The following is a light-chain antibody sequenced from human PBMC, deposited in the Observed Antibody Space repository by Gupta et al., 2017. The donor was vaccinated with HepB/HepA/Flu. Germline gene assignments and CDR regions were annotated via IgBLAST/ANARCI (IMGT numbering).Light chain of an antibody. V-gene: IGKV1-39*01. Sequence: DIQMTQSPSSLSASVGDKVIITCRASQGITTHLNRYQQKPGKAPNLLIYAASSLQNGDPSRFSGDGSGTDLTLTISKLQPEDFSTYVFQHTYSTPKTFGQGTKLEIK. J-gene: IGKJ1*01. CDR1: QGITTH. CDR2: AAS. CDR3: QHTYSTPKT.